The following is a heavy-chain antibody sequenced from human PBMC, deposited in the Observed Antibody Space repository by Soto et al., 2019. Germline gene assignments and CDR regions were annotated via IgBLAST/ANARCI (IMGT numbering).Heavy chain of an antibody. CDR3: AKERSTMRWFDP. J-gene: IGHJ5*02. V-gene: IGHV4-4*07. CDR1: AASVRSYH. Sequence: SXTLSRTCSVSAASVRSYHWSWIRQAAGKGLEWIGRVQMSGTTNYNPSLKTRVTMSLDTSRNEVSLTMTSVTAADTAVYFCAKERSTMRWFDPWGQGILVTGSS. D-gene: IGHD1-1*01. CDR2: VQMSGTT.